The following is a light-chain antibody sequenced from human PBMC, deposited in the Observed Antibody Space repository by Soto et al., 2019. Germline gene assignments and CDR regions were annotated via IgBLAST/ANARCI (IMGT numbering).Light chain of an antibody. J-gene: IGKJ1*01. V-gene: IGKV3-20*01. CDR2: GAS. Sequence: EMVLTQSPGTLSLSPGERATLSCRASQSVSNNYLDWYQQKPDQAPRLLIYGASNRATGIPDRFSGSGSGTGFTLTISRLEPEDFAVYYCQQYGSSGTFGQGTKVEIK. CDR1: QSVSNNY. CDR3: QQYGSSGT.